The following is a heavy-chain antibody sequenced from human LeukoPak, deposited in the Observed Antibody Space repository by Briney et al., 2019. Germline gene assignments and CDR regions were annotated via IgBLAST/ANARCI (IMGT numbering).Heavy chain of an antibody. D-gene: IGHD2-15*01. J-gene: IGHJ6*03. CDR2: IIPIFGTA. CDR1: GGTFSSYA. CDR3: ARGCSGGSCYCYYYMDV. V-gene: IGHV1-69*05. Sequence: AASVKVSCKASGGTFSSYAISWVRQAPGQGLEWMGGIIPIFGTANYAQKFQGRVTITTDESTSTAYMELSSLRSEDTAVYYCARGCSGGSCYCYYYMDVWGKGTTVTVSS.